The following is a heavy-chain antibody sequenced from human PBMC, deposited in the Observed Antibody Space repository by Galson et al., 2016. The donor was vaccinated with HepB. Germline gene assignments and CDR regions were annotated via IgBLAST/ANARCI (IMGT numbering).Heavy chain of an antibody. CDR1: QFTFSISR. V-gene: IGHV3-21*01. D-gene: IGHD3-10*01. J-gene: IGHJ4*02. CDR2: ISSSSRTV. CDR3: ARFSVWFGEDFFDS. Sequence: SLRLSCAASQFTFSISRMNWVRQAPGKGLEWVSSISSSSRTVHYADSVKGRFTISRDDAKNSLYLQMNSLRAEDTAVYYCARFSVWFGEDFFDSWGQGTLVTVSS.